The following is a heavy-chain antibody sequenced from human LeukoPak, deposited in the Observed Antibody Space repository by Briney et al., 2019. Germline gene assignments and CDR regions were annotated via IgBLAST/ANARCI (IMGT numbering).Heavy chain of an antibody. CDR3: ARAMSSAWPSFDY. Sequence: SETLSLTCTVSGGSISSSSYYWGWIRQPPGKGLEWIGSIYYSGSTYYNPSLKSRVTISVDTSKNQFSLKLSSVTAADTAVYYCARAMSSAWPSFDYWGQGTLVTVSS. CDR1: GGSISSSSYY. V-gene: IGHV4-39*07. D-gene: IGHD6-19*01. CDR2: IYYSGST. J-gene: IGHJ4*02.